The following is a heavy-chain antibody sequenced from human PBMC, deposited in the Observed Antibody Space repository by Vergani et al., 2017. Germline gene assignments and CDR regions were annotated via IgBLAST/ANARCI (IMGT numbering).Heavy chain of an antibody. J-gene: IGHJ6*03. Sequence: QVQLQESGPGLVKPSQTLSLTCTVSGGSFNSGSYYWSWLRQPAGKRLEWIGRIHTNGVIHYNPSLESRVTMSVDTSKNQFSLQLSSVTAADTAVYYCARASHCINCYSEGPNGPGYYYMDVWGKGTTVTVSS. V-gene: IGHV4-61*02. CDR3: ARASHCINCYSEGPNGPGYYYMDV. D-gene: IGHD2-21*01. CDR2: IHTNGVI. CDR1: GGSFNSGSYY.